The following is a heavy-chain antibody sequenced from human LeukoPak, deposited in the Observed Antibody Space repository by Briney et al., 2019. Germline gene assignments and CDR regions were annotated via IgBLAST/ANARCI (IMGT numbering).Heavy chain of an antibody. Sequence: GGSLRLSCAASGFSFNTYAMHWVCQAPGKGLEWVAVISYDATNKYYADSVKGRFTLSRDNSKNTLYLQTNTLRDEDTAVYYCAKASSNYFYYFEYWGQGTLVTVSS. CDR3: AKASSNYFYYFEY. D-gene: IGHD2/OR15-2a*01. J-gene: IGHJ4*02. CDR1: GFSFNTYA. CDR2: ISYDATNK. V-gene: IGHV3-30*04.